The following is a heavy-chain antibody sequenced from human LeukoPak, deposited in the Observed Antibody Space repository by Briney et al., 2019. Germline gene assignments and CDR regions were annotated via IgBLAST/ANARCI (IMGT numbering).Heavy chain of an antibody. CDR3: AKANPAGDYYYYYGMDV. D-gene: IGHD7-27*01. CDR2: ISYDGSNK. V-gene: IGHV3-30*18. Sequence: PGGSLRLSCAASGFTFSSYGMHWVRQAPGKGLEWVAVISYDGSNKYYADSVKGRFTISRDNSKNTLYLQMNSLRAEDTAVYYCAKANPAGDYYYYYGMDVWGQGTTVTVSS. CDR1: GFTFSSYG. J-gene: IGHJ6*02.